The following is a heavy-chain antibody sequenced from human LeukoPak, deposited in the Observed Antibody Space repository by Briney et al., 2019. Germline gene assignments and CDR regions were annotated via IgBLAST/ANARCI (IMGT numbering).Heavy chain of an antibody. CDR1: GFTFSSFG. V-gene: IGHV3-33*06. J-gene: IGHJ4*02. CDR2: IWYDGTTT. Sequence: GGSLRLSCAASGFTFSSFGMHWVRQAPGRGLEWVATIWYDGTTTYYADSVKGRFTISRDDSKNTVYLQMNSLRAEDTATYYCEKDTLAYYFDYWGQGTLVTVPS. CDR3: EKDTLAYYFDY.